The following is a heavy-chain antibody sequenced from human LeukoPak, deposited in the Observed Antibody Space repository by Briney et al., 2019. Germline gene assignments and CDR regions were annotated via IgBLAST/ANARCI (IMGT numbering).Heavy chain of an antibody. Sequence: GASVKVSCKASGYTFTGYYLHWVRQAPGQGLEWMAWINPNSGGTSYAQKFRGRVTMARDTSISTAYMELSRLRSDDTAVYYCAKGRSVTVPETTKLFDQWGQGTLVTVSS. CDR1: GYTFTGYY. J-gene: IGHJ4*02. V-gene: IGHV1-2*02. CDR2: INPNSGGT. CDR3: AKGRSVTVPETTKLFDQ. D-gene: IGHD1-7*01.